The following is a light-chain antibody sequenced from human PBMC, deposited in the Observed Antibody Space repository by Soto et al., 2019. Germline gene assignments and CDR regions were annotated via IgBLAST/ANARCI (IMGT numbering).Light chain of an antibody. Sequence: EIVWTQSPETLSLSPGERATLSCRASQSVSSSYLAWYQQRPGQAPRLLIYGASSRATGITDRFSGSGSGTDFSLTISRLEPEDCAVYYCQPYGGSPRTVGQGTKVEIK. J-gene: IGKJ1*01. V-gene: IGKV3-20*01. CDR3: QPYGGSPRT. CDR2: GAS. CDR1: QSVSSSY.